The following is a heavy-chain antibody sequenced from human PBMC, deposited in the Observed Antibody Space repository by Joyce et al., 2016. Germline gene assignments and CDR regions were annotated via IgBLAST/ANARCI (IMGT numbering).Heavy chain of an antibody. CDR2: IHHGGGT. CDR1: GGSITSAEW. J-gene: IGHJ6*02. CDR3: ASHVTVTGSRGFDV. Sequence: QMQVQESGPGLVKPSGTLSLTCVVSGGSITSAEWWSWVRQTPGEGLEWIGEIHHGGGTNYNPSLKTRVTISVDRTKNQLARRLNSVTAADTAMYYCASHVTVTGSRGFDVWGQGTTVTVSS. D-gene: IGHD6-19*01. V-gene: IGHV4-4*02.